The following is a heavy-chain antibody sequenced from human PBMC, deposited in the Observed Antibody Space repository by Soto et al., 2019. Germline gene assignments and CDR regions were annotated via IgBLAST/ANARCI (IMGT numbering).Heavy chain of an antibody. CDR3: AHRVRSSVSGDVGWFDS. CDR2: IYWVNDR. J-gene: IGHJ5*01. V-gene: IGHV2-5*02. D-gene: IGHD3-10*01. Sequence: QISLKESGPTLVEPTETLTLTCSFSGFSLSSSGVGVGWFRQAPGKALECLAIIYWVNDRRYNPSLKNRLSISQDTSQNQVVLILTYMDPVDTGTYYCAHRVRSSVSGDVGWFDSWGQGAPVTVS. CDR1: GFSLSSSGVG.